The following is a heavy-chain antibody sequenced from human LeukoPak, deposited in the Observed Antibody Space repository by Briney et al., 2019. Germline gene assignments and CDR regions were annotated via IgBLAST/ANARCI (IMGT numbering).Heavy chain of an antibody. CDR3: ATSYSPFGLIDY. J-gene: IGHJ4*02. CDR2: IYSGGST. CDR1: GFTVSSNY. Sequence: GGSLRLSCAASGFTVSSNYMSWVRQAPGKGLEWVSVIYSGGSTYYADSVKGRFTISRDNSKNTLYLQMNSLRAGDTAVYYCATSYSPFGLIDYWGQGTLVTVSS. D-gene: IGHD3-16*01. V-gene: IGHV3-66*02.